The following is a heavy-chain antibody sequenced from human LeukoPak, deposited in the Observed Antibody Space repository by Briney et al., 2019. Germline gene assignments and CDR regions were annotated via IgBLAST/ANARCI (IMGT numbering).Heavy chain of an antibody. V-gene: IGHV1-69*04. CDR2: IIPIFGIA. CDR1: GGTFSSYA. Sequence: SVKLSCKASGGTFSSYAISWVRQAPGQGLEWMGRIIPIFGIANYAQKFQGRVTITADKSTSTAYMELSSLRSEDTAVYYCASTMVRGVMYPYYFDYWGQGTLVTVSS. J-gene: IGHJ4*02. D-gene: IGHD3-10*01. CDR3: ASTMVRGVMYPYYFDY.